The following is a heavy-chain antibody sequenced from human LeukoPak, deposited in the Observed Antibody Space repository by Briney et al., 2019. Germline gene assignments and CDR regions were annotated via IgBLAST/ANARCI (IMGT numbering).Heavy chain of an antibody. V-gene: IGHV1-69*04. CDR1: GGTFSSYA. CDR2: IIPILGIA. D-gene: IGHD6-13*01. Sequence: ASVKVSCKASGGTFSSYAISWVRQAPGQGLEWMGRIIPILGIANYAQKFQGRVTITADKSTSTAYMELSSLRSEDTAVYYCASHTRVGYSSSWTDNWFDPWGQGTLVTVSS. CDR3: ASHTRVGYSSSWTDNWFDP. J-gene: IGHJ5*02.